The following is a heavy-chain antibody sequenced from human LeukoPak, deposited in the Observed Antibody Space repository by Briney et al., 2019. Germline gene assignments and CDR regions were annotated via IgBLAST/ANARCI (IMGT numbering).Heavy chain of an antibody. CDR2: IYYSGST. CDR3: ARPTSTGDYAFDI. Sequence: SQTLSLTCTVSGGSISSGDYYWSWIRQPPGKGLEWIGYIYYSGSTYYNPSLKSRVTISVDTSKNQFSLKLSSVTAADTAVYYCARPTSTGDYAFDIWGQGTMVTVSS. D-gene: IGHD2-8*02. V-gene: IGHV4-30-4*01. J-gene: IGHJ3*02. CDR1: GGSISSGDYY.